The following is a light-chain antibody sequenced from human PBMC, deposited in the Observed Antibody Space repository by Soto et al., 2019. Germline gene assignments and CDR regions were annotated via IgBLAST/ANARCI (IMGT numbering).Light chain of an antibody. CDR3: QQSYSTPFT. Sequence: DIQMTQSPSSLSASVGDRVTITCRASQSISSYLNWYPQKPGKAPKLRIYAASSLQSGVPSRFSGRGSGTDFTFPISSLQPEDFATYYCQQSYSTPFTFGPGTKVDIK. CDR2: AAS. J-gene: IGKJ3*01. V-gene: IGKV1-39*01. CDR1: QSISSY.